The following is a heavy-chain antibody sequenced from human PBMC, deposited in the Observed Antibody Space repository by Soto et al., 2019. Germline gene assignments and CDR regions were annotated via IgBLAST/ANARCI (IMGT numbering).Heavy chain of an antibody. CDR1: GYIFTSYG. V-gene: IGHV1-3*01. CDR3: AGGALYDSWPMEGY. D-gene: IGHD3-16*01. Sequence: QVQLVQSGAEMKKPGASVKVSCKASGYIFTSYGIHWVRQAPGQRLEWMGWINAGNGNTKYSQKFQGRVTITRDTSASTAYMEVTSLRSEDTAVYYCAGGALYDSWPMEGYWGQGTLVTVSS. J-gene: IGHJ4*02. CDR2: INAGNGNT.